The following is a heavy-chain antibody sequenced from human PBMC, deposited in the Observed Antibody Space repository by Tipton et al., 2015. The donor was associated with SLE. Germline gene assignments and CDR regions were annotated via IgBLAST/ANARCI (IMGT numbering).Heavy chain of an antibody. D-gene: IGHD1-1*01. CDR2: ISWNSVSM. CDR1: GFSFGDYA. V-gene: IGHV3-9*01. CDR3: ARDETGPLDY. J-gene: IGHJ4*02. Sequence: SLRLSCAASGFSFGDYAMHWIRQAPGKGLEWVSAISWNSVSMAYADSVKGRFTISRDNSKHTVYLQMNSLKVEDTAVYYCARDETGPLDYWGQGTLVTVSS.